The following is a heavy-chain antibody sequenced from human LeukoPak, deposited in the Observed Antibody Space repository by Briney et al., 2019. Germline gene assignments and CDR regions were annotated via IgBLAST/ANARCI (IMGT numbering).Heavy chain of an antibody. J-gene: IGHJ4*02. Sequence: GGSLRLSCAVSGFTFSNYSMNWVRQAPGKGLEWVSSISRSSSYIYYAASVKGRFTISRDNAKNSLFLQMNSLRAEDTALYYCARDHTPGLSGWHGFDYWGQGTLVTVSS. CDR3: ARDHTPGLSGWHGFDY. CDR1: GFTFSNYS. D-gene: IGHD6-19*01. V-gene: IGHV3-21*01. CDR2: ISRSSSYI.